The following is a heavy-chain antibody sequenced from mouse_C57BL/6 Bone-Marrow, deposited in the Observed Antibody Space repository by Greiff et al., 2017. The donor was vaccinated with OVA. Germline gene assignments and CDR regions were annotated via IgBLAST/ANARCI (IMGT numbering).Heavy chain of an antibody. D-gene: IGHD4-1*01. CDR2: ISYDGSN. V-gene: IGHV3-6*01. CDR3: ARRRKLGGYAMDY. CDR1: GYSITSGYY. Sequence: ESGPGLVKPSQSLSLTCSFTGYSITSGYYWNWIRQFPGNKLEWMGYISYDGSNNYNPSLKNRISITRDTSKNQFFLKLNSVTTEDTATYYCARRRKLGGYAMDYWGQGTSVTVSS. J-gene: IGHJ4*01.